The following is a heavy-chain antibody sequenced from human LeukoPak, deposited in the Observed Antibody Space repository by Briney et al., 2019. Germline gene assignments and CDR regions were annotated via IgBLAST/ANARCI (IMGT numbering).Heavy chain of an antibody. CDR2: SYYSGSA. J-gene: IGHJ3*02. D-gene: IGHD2-15*01. V-gene: IGHV4-31*06. CDR1: GGSISSGSYY. CDR3: YRGGI. Sequence: SETLSLTCTVSGGSISSGSYYWTWIRQHPGKGLEWIGYSYYSGSAYYNPSLKSRVTISVDTSKNQFFLKLSSVTAADTAVYYCYRGGIWGQGTLVTVSS.